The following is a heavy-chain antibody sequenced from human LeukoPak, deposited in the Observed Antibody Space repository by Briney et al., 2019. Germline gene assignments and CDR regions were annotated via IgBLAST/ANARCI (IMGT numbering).Heavy chain of an antibody. CDR1: GYTFTGYY. Sequence: TSVKVSCKASGYTFTGYYMHWVRQAPGQGLEWMGWINPNSGGTNYAQKFQGRVTMTRDTSISTAYMELSRLRSDDTAVYYCARRHDYDSSGYYRKVGYYGMDVWGQGTTVTVSS. CDR3: ARRHDYDSSGYYRKVGYYGMDV. V-gene: IGHV1-2*02. D-gene: IGHD3-22*01. CDR2: INPNSGGT. J-gene: IGHJ6*02.